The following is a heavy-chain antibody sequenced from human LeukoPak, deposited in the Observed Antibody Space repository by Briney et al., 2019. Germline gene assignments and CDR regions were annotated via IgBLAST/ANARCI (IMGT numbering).Heavy chain of an antibody. J-gene: IGHJ4*02. CDR2: ISYDGSNK. V-gene: IGHV3-30*18. CDR1: GFTFSSYG. D-gene: IGHD1-7*01. CDR3: AKGRGELELFDY. Sequence: PGGSLRLSCAASGFTFSSYGMHWVRQAPGKGLEWVAVISYDGSNKYYADSVKGRFTISRDNSKNTLYLQMNSLRAEDTAVYYCAKGRGELELFDYWGQGTLVTVSS.